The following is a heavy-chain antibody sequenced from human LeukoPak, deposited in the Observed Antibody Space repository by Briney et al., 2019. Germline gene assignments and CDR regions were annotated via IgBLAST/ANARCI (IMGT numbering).Heavy chain of an antibody. CDR1: GYNFSGYW. Sequence: GESLKISCQGSGYNFSGYWIAWVRALAGKGLGLMGIIHPADSDPIHSPSFQGQVTISADKSITTAYPQWSSLKASDTAMYYCATPHDATAYYYDSSGYFYWGQGTLVTVSS. V-gene: IGHV5-51*01. D-gene: IGHD3-22*01. CDR2: IHPADSDP. J-gene: IGHJ4*02. CDR3: ATPHDATAYYYDSSGYFY.